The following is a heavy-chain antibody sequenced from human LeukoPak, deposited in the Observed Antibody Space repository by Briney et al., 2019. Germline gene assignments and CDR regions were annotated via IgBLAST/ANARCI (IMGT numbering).Heavy chain of an antibody. CDR1: GFTFSSYG. J-gene: IGHJ4*02. CDR2: IRNSGSNT. Sequence: GGSLRLSCAASGFTFSSYGMSWVRQAPGNGLEWVSSIRNSGSNTHYADSVKGRFTISRDNYVNMLFLQLNSLRAEDTAVYYCAKDHSSGYYYVRYFDYWGQGTLVTVSS. D-gene: IGHD3-22*01. V-gene: IGHV3-23*01. CDR3: AKDHSSGYYYVRYFDY.